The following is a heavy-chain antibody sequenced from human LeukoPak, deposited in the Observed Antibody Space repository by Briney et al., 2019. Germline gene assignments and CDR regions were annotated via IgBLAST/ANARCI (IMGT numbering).Heavy chain of an antibody. D-gene: IGHD3-3*01. Sequence: ASVKVSCKASGYTFTNYEINWVRQGTGQGLEWLGWMNPSSGNTGYAQKFQGRVTMTRDTSISTAYMELSSLRSEDTAVYYCARAPFGVVINPFDYWGQGTLVTVSS. CDR3: ARAPFGVVINPFDY. CDR2: MNPSSGNT. CDR1: GYTFTNYE. V-gene: IGHV1-8*01. J-gene: IGHJ4*02.